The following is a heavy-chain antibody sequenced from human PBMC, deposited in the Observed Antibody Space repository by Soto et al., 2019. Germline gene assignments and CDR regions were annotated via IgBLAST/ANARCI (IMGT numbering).Heavy chain of an antibody. V-gene: IGHV3-49*04. J-gene: IGHJ3*02. CDR3: TRGDTTGWYNAFDI. CDR2: IRRKASGGTT. CDR1: GFTFGDYG. Sequence: HPGGSLRLSCTASGFTFGDYGMSWVRQAPGKGLEWVGFIRRKASGGTTEYAASVRGRFIISRDDSKSIAYLEMSSLKTDDTAVYYCTRGDTTGWYNAFDIWGQGTTVTVSS. D-gene: IGHD6-19*01.